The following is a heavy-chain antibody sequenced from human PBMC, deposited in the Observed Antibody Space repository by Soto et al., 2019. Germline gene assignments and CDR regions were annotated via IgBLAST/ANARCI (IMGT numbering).Heavy chain of an antibody. Sequence: PGGSLRLSCAASGFTVSSNYLSWVRQAPGKGLEWVSVIFSADNTHYADSVKGRFTISRDNSKNTVFLQMNSLRAEDTAVYYCAITGAGYYIVWGQGXPVTVSS. CDR2: IFSADNT. J-gene: IGHJ4*02. CDR1: GFTVSSNY. V-gene: IGHV3-53*01. D-gene: IGHD3-3*01. CDR3: AITGAGYYIV.